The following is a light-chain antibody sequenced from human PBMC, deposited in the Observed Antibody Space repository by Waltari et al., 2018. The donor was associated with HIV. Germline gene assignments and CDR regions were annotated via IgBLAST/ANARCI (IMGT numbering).Light chain of an antibody. J-gene: IGLJ2*01. V-gene: IGLV2-8*01. Sequence: QSALTQPPPASGSPGQSVTIPSTGTSSDVGGYNFFSWYQQHPGKAPKLMIFEVTKRPSGVPARFSGSKTGNTASLTVSGLQADDEADYYCSSYAGGNNLVFGGGTKLTVL. CDR2: EVT. CDR3: SSYAGGNNLV. CDR1: SSDVGGYNF.